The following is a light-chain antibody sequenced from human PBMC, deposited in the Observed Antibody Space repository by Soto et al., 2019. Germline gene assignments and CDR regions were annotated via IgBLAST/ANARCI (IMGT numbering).Light chain of an antibody. CDR1: SSDVGGYNY. CDR3: FSYTSSTAYV. J-gene: IGLJ1*01. Sequence: QSALTQPASVSGSPGQSITISCTGTSSDVGGYNYVSWYQLHPGKAPKLMIYEVSNRPSGISNRFSASKSGNTASLTISGLQAEDEADYYCFSYTSSTAYVFGTGTKPTVL. CDR2: EVS. V-gene: IGLV2-14*01.